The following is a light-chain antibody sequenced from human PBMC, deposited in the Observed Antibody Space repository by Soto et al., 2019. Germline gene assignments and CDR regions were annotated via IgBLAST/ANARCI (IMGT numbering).Light chain of an antibody. J-gene: IGLJ1*01. CDR2: EVN. Sequence: QSVLTQPASVSGSPGQSITISCTGTISDVGGYNYVSWFQQYPGKAPKLMIYEVNNRPSGVSNRFFGSKSGNTASLTISGLQAEDEADYYCSSYKTSHTQVFGTGTKLTVL. CDR3: SSYKTSHTQV. CDR1: ISDVGGYNY. V-gene: IGLV2-14*01.